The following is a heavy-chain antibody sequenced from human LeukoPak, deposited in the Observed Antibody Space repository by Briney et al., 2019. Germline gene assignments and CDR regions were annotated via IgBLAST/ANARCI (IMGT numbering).Heavy chain of an antibody. CDR3: ARARASGRSGFDY. D-gene: IGHD1-26*01. Sequence: GGSLRLSCAASGLTFSSHWMNWVRQAPGKGLEWVSHISSSSSTIYYADSVKGRFTISRDNAKNSLDLQMNSLRDEDTAVYYCARARASGRSGFDYWGQGTLVTVSS. CDR2: ISSSSSTI. V-gene: IGHV3-48*02. CDR1: GLTFSSHW. J-gene: IGHJ4*02.